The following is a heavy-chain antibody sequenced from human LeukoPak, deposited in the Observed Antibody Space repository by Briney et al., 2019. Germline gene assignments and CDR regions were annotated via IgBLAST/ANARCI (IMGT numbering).Heavy chain of an antibody. Sequence: SETLSLTCTVSGGYIGSYYGSWIRQPAGKGLEWIGRIYTSENTDYNPSLKSRVTMSVDMSTSQFSLRLTSVTAADTAVYYCAREGDYGDYSKIFYYMDVWGKGTTVTVSS. CDR3: AREGDYGDYSKIFYYMDV. V-gene: IGHV4-4*07. CDR2: IYTSENT. D-gene: IGHD4-17*01. J-gene: IGHJ6*03. CDR1: GGYIGSYY.